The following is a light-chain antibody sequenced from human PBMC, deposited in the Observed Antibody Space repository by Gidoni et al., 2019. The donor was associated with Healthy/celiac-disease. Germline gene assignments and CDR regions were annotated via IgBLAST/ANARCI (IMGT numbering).Light chain of an antibody. CDR1: QSVSSN. CDR3: QQYNNWPRALT. CDR2: GAS. J-gene: IGKJ4*01. Sequence: EIVMTQSPATLSVSPGERATHSCRASQSVSSNLAWYQQKPGQAPRLLIYGASTRATGIPARFSGSGSGTEFTLTISSLQSEDFAVYYCQQYNNWPRALTFGGGTKVEIK. V-gene: IGKV3-15*01.